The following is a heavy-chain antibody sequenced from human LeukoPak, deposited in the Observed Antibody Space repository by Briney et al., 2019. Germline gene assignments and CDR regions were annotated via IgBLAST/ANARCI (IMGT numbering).Heavy chain of an antibody. Sequence: PSETLSLTCTVSGGSISSYYWSWIRQPPGKGLEWIGYIYYSGSTNYNPSLKSRVTISVDTSKNQFSLELSSVTAADTAVYYCARIGYDSSGYYYSDYWGQGTLVTVSS. V-gene: IGHV4-59*01. CDR2: IYYSGST. J-gene: IGHJ4*02. CDR1: GGSISSYY. CDR3: ARIGYDSSGYYYSDY. D-gene: IGHD3-22*01.